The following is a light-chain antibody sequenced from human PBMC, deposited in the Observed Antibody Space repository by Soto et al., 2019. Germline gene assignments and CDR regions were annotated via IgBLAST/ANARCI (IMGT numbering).Light chain of an antibody. J-gene: IGKJ1*01. Sequence: EIVMTQSPATLSVSPGERATLSCRASQSVSSNLAWYQQKPGQAPRLLIYGASTRATGIPARFSGSGSGTEFTLTFSSLQSEEFAVYYCPQYNNWPRTFGQGTKVEIK. CDR1: QSVSSN. V-gene: IGKV3-15*01. CDR3: PQYNNWPRT. CDR2: GAS.